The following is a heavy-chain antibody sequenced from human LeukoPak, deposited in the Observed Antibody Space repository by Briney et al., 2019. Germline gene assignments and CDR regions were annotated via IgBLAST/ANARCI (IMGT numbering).Heavy chain of an antibody. J-gene: IGHJ4*02. CDR1: GFTFSSYW. CDR3: ARDVYYYGSGMGY. D-gene: IGHD3-10*01. V-gene: IGHV3-74*01. Sequence: PGGSLRLSCAASGFTFSSYWMHWVRQAPAKGLVWVSRVNSDGGSTSYADSVKGRFNISRDNAKNTLYLQMNSLRAEDTAVYYCARDVYYYGSGMGYWGQGTLVTVSS. CDR2: VNSDGGST.